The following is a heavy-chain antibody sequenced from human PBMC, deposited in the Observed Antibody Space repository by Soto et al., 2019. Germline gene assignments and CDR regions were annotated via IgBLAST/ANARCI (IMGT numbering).Heavy chain of an antibody. Sequence: PGGSLRLSCATSGFTFSNTWMHWVRQAPGKGLVWVARMNSDGSTTNHADSVKGRFSISRDNAKNTLYLQMNSLSVEDTAVYYYATAGNYRFDYWGQGTLVTVSS. CDR2: MNSDGSTT. CDR1: GFTFSNTW. D-gene: IGHD1-7*01. CDR3: ATAGNYRFDY. V-gene: IGHV3-74*01. J-gene: IGHJ4*02.